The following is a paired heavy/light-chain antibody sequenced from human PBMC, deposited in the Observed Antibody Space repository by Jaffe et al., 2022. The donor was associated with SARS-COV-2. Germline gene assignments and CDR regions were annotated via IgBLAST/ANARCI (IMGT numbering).Heavy chain of an antibody. V-gene: IGHV3-15*01. D-gene: IGHD3-9*01. CDR1: GFTFSNGW. CDR3: KLDWLSNRDY. Sequence: EVQLEESGGGLVKPGGSLRLSCAASGFTFSNGWMSWVRQAPGKGPEWVARIKTKREGGPTDYGTPVKGRMTISRDDSKNTLYLQMNSLKTEDTAIYYCKLDWLSNRDYWGHGTLVTVSS. J-gene: IGHJ4*01. CDR2: IKTKREGGPT.
Light chain of an antibody. CDR3: QQYNNWPYT. CDR2: LTS. Sequence: EIVVTQSPATLSVSPGERATLSCRASQSVSSNVAWYQQKPGQAPRLLIHLTSTRATGVPVRFSGGGSGTDFTLTISSLQSEDSAVYFCQQYNNWPYTFGQGTKLEIK. V-gene: IGKV3-15*01. J-gene: IGKJ2*01. CDR1: QSVSSN.